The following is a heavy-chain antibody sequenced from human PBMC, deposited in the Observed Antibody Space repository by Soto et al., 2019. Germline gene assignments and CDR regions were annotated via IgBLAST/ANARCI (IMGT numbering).Heavy chain of an antibody. V-gene: IGHV1-18*01. Sequence: ASVKVSCKASGYTFTSYGISWVRQAPGQGLEWMGWISAYNGNTNYAQKLQGRVTMTTDTSTSTAYMELRSLRSDDTAVYYCARDGSGIAVAGPNAFDIWGQGTMVTVSS. CDR1: GYTFTSYG. D-gene: IGHD6-19*01. CDR2: ISAYNGNT. CDR3: ARDGSGIAVAGPNAFDI. J-gene: IGHJ3*02.